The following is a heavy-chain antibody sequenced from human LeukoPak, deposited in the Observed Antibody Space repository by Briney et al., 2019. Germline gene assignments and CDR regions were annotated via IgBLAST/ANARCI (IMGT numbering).Heavy chain of an antibody. J-gene: IGHJ6*03. V-gene: IGHV4-59*01. D-gene: IGHD6-19*01. Sequence: SETLSLTCTVSGGSISSYYWSWIRQPPGKGLEWIGYIYYSGSTNYNPSLKSRVTISVDTSKNQFSLKLSSVTAADTAVYYCAREGGGSGPTYYYYYYMDVWGKGTTVTVSS. CDR2: IYYSGST. CDR1: GGSISSYY. CDR3: AREGGGSGPTYYYYYYMDV.